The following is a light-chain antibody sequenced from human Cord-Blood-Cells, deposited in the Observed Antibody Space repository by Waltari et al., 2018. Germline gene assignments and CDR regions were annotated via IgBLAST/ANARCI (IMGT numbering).Light chain of an antibody. CDR3: CSYAGSSTYV. Sequence: QSALTQPASVSGSPGQSITISCTGTSSDVGSFNLVSWYQQHPDNAPKLMIYEVSKRPSGVSNRFSGSKSGNTASLTISGLQAEDEADYYCCSYAGSSTYVFGTGTKVTVL. CDR2: EVS. J-gene: IGLJ1*01. V-gene: IGLV2-23*02. CDR1: SSDVGSFNL.